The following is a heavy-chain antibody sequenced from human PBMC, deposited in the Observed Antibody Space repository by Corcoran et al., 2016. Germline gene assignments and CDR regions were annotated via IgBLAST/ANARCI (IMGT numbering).Heavy chain of an antibody. CDR3: TKVYGSDPTECFQH. CDR1: GFTFSNSL. J-gene: IGHJ1*01. D-gene: IGHD1-26*01. CDR2: ITGSGDRT. Sequence: EVQLLESGGGLVQPGGSLRLSCAASGFTFSNSLLSWVRQSPGRKLEWVSSITGSGDRTYYADSVKGRFTISSDNAKNTVFLQMNSLSAEDTAVYYCTKVYGSDPTECFQHWGQGALVTVSS. V-gene: IGHV3-23*01.